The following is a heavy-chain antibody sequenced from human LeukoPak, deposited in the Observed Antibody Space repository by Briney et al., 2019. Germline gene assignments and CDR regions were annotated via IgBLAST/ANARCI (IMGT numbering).Heavy chain of an antibody. CDR3: ARGPRRWGFDY. D-gene: IGHD1-26*01. J-gene: IGHJ4*02. Sequence: PSETLSLTCTVSGYSISSGYYWGWIRQPPGKGLEWIGSIYHSGSTYYNPSLKSRVTISVDTSKNQFSLKLSSVTAADTAVYYCARGPRRWGFDYWGQGTLVTVSS. V-gene: IGHV4-38-2*02. CDR2: IYHSGST. CDR1: GYSISSGYY.